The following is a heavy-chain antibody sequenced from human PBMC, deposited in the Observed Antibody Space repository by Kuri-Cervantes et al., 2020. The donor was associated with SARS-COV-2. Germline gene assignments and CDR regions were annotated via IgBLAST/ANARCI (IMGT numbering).Heavy chain of an antibody. CDR3: ARTGYCGGDCLHYYYYYMDV. D-gene: IGHD2-21*01. Sequence: SVKVSYKASGYTFTNYGLSWVRQAPGQGLEWMGGIIPIFGTANYAQKFQGRVTITADESTSTAYMELSGLKSEDTAVYYCARTGYCGGDCLHYYYYYMDVWGKGTTVTVSS. J-gene: IGHJ6*03. V-gene: IGHV1-69*13. CDR2: IIPIFGTA. CDR1: GYTFTNYG.